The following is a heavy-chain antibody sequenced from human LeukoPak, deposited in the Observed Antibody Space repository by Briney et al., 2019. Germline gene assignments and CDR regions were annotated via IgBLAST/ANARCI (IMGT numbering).Heavy chain of an antibody. Sequence: GGSLRLSCAASGFTFSDYYMSWIRQAPGKGLEWVSSISSSSSYIYYADSVKGRFTISRDNAKTSLYLQMNSLRAEDTAVYYCARDGIAAAGTPLDYWGQGTLVTVSS. CDR1: GFTFSDYY. V-gene: IGHV3-11*05. CDR3: ARDGIAAAGTPLDY. D-gene: IGHD6-13*01. J-gene: IGHJ4*02. CDR2: ISSSSSYI.